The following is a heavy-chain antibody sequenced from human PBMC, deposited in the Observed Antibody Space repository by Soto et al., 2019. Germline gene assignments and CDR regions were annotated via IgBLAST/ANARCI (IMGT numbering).Heavy chain of an antibody. CDR1: GFTFSSYG. V-gene: IGHV3-33*01. CDR3: ARYDDYGDYQYYFDY. J-gene: IGHJ4*02. CDR2: IWYDGSNK. D-gene: IGHD4-17*01. Sequence: QVQLVESGGGVVQPGRSLRLSCAASGFTFSSYGMHWVRQAPGKGLEWVAVIWYDGSNKYYADSVKGRFTISRDNSKNTLYLQMNCLRAEDTAAYYCARYDDYGDYQYYFDYWGQGTLVTVSS.